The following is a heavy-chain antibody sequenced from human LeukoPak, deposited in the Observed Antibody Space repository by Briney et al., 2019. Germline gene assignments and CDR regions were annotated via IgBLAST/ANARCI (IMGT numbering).Heavy chain of an antibody. CDR3: AKDLRVKNVVNDEPFDY. J-gene: IGHJ4*02. D-gene: IGHD3-22*01. CDR2: IWYDGSNK. V-gene: IGHV3-30*02. CDR1: GFSFSNHG. Sequence: GGSLRLSCAASGFSFSNHGIHWVRQAPGKGLEWVSLIWYDGSNKYYADSVKGRFTISRDNSKNTLYLQMNSLRAEDTAVYYCAKDLRVKNVVNDEPFDYWGQGTLVTVSS.